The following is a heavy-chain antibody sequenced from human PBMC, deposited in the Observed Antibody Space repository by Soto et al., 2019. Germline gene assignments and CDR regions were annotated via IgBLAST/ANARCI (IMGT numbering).Heavy chain of an antibody. V-gene: IGHV1-3*01. CDR2: INAGNGNT. CDR1: GYTFTSYA. CDR3: ARVPLWLEKYNWFDP. Sequence: QVQLVQSGAEVKKPGASVKVSCKASGYTFTSYAMHWVRQAPGQRLEWMGWINAGNGNTKYSQKFQGRVTITRDTSASTAYMELSSLRSEDTAVYYCARVPLWLEKYNWFDPWGQGTLVTVSS. J-gene: IGHJ5*02. D-gene: IGHD6-19*01.